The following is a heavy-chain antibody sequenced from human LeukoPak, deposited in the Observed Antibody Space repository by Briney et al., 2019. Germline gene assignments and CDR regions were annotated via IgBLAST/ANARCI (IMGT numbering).Heavy chain of an antibody. V-gene: IGHV3-49*04. CDR1: GFTFGDYA. Sequence: PGGSLRLSCTASGFTFGDYAMSWVRQAPGKGLEWVGFIRSKAYGGTTEYAASVKGRFTISRDDSKSIAYLQMNSLKTEDTAVYYCTRANLQYPYYFDYWGQGTLVTVSS. J-gene: IGHJ4*02. CDR3: TRANLQYPYYFDY. CDR2: IRSKAYGGTT. D-gene: IGHD4-11*01.